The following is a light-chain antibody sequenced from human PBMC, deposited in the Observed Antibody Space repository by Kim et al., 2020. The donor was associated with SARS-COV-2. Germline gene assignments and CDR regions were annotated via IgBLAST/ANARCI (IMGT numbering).Light chain of an antibody. CDR3: QQFYSSPWT. CDR1: YSVLRNTNNQNL. CDR2: CAS. Sequence: ATVKCKTCYSVLRNTNNQNLLAGYQQTPGQPPKVLIYCASIRESGVPDRCSGSVSGTYFTLTISNLQTEDMAVYYCQQFYSSPWTLGQGTKVDIK. J-gene: IGKJ1*01. V-gene: IGKV4-1*01.